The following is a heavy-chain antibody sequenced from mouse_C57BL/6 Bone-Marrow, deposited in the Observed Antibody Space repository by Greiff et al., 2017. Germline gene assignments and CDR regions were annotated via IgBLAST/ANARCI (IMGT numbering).Heavy chain of an antibody. CDR1: GFNIKDDY. CDR2: IDPENGDT. D-gene: IGHD1-1*01. CDR3: TTEGVTTVVDY. V-gene: IGHV14-4*01. J-gene: IGHJ2*01. Sequence: VQLQQSGAELVRPGASVKLSCTASGFNIKDDYMHWVKQRPEQGLEWIGWIDPENGDTEYASKFQGKATITADTYSNTAYLQLSSLTSEDTAVYYCTTEGVTTVVDYWGQGTTLTVSS.